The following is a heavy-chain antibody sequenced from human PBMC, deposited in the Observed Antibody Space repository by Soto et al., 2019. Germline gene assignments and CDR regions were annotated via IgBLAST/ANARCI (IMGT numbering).Heavy chain of an antibody. CDR2: ISGSLDSA. D-gene: IGHD3-3*01. J-gene: IGHJ3*01. CDR1: GFSFRDYA. Sequence: EVRLLESGGGLGQPGGSLRLSCAASGFSFRDYAMSWVRQAPGKGLEWVSTISGSLDSAFYADSVKGRFTISKDTSNNPPYLQMNSRSAGDSPLYFCAKDWGLPVFGGLIHALDFWAKGHWSPSLQ. V-gene: IGHV3-23*01. CDR3: AKDWGLPVFGGLIHALDF.